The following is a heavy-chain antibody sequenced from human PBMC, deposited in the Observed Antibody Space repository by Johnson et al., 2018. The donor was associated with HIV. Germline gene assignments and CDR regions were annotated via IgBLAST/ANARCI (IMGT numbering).Heavy chain of an antibody. CDR3: AKGYYDSSFGLDM. CDR1: GFTFSSYG. CDR2: ISYDGSNK. J-gene: IGHJ3*02. V-gene: IGHV3-30*18. D-gene: IGHD3-3*01. Sequence: QVQLVESGGGVVQPGGSLRLSCAASGFTFSSYGMHWVRQAPGKGLEWVAVISYDGSNKYYAESVKGRFTISRDNSKNTLYLQMNSLRAEDTAVYYCAKGYYDSSFGLDMWGQGTMVIVSS.